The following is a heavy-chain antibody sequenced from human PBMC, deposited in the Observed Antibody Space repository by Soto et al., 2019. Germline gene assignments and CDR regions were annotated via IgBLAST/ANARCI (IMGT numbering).Heavy chain of an antibody. Sequence: GGSLRLSCAASGFTFSSYGMHWVRQAPGKGLEWVAVISYDGSNKYYADSVKGRFTISRDNSKNTLYLQMNSLRAEDTAVYYCAKDPRDGYNLYYFDYWGQGTLVTVSS. J-gene: IGHJ4*02. V-gene: IGHV3-30*18. CDR1: GFTFSSYG. D-gene: IGHD1-1*01. CDR3: AKDPRDGYNLYYFDY. CDR2: ISYDGSNK.